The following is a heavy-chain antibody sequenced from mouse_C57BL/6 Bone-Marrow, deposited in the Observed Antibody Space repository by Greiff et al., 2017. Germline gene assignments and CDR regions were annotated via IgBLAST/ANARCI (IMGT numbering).Heavy chain of an antibody. Sequence: EVKLMESGGGLVKPGGSLKLSCAASGFTFSDYGMHWVRQAPEKGLEWVAYISGGSSTIYYADTVKGRFTISRDNAKNTLFLQMTSLRSEDTAMYYCARPSDDYPWYFDVWGTGTTVTVSS. J-gene: IGHJ1*03. CDR2: ISGGSSTI. D-gene: IGHD2-4*01. CDR3: ARPSDDYPWYFDV. V-gene: IGHV5-17*01. CDR1: GFTFSDYG.